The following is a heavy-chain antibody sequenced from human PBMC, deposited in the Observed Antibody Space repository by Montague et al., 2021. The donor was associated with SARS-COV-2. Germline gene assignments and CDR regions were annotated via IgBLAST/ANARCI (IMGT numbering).Heavy chain of an antibody. CDR3: VRGGACSGGKCNGGARD. CDR1: GFTFRSYT. Sequence: SLRLSCAASGFTFRSYTMNWVRQSPGMGLEWVSFISSSSSIFYSDSLEGRFTIFRDNAKNSLYLQMNNLRGEDTAAYYCVRGGACSGGKCNGGARDWGQGTPVTVSS. CDR2: ISSSSSI. V-gene: IGHV3-21*01. J-gene: IGHJ4*02. D-gene: IGHD2-15*01.